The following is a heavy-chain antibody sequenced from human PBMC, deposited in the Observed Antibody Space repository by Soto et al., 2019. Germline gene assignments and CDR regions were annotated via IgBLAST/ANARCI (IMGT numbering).Heavy chain of an antibody. CDR2: IYPGDSDT. J-gene: IGHJ6*02. CDR3: ARLTREYSSSSGHYYYGMDV. CDR1: GYSFTSYW. D-gene: IGHD6-6*01. Sequence: GESLKISCKGSGYSFTSYWIGWVRQMPGKGLELMGIIYPGDSDTRYSPSFQGQVTISADKSISTAYLQWSSLKASDTAMYYCARLTREYSSSSGHYYYGMDVWGQGTTVTVSS. V-gene: IGHV5-51*01.